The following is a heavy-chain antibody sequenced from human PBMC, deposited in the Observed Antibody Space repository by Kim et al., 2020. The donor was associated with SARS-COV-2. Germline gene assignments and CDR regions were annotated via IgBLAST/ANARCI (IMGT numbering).Heavy chain of an antibody. V-gene: IGHV1-46*01. Sequence: ASVKVSCKASGYTFTSYYMHWVRQAPGQGLEWMGIINPSGGSTSYAQKFQGRVTMTRDTSTSTVYMELSSLRSEDTAVYYCARDGWELLEGFPPLEYYFDYWGQGTLVTVSS. CDR3: ARDGWELLEGFPPLEYYFDY. J-gene: IGHJ4*02. CDR1: GYTFTSYY. D-gene: IGHD1-26*01. CDR2: INPSGGST.